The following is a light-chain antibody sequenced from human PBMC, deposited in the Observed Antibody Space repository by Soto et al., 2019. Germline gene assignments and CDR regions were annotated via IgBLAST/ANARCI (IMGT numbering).Light chain of an antibody. CDR3: QQYGSSSWT. V-gene: IGKV3-20*01. Sequence: EIVLTQSPGTLSLSPGERATLSCRASQSVSSSYLAWYQQKPGQAPRLLIYGASSRATGIPDRFSGSGSGTEFPLTISRLEAEDFAVYYCQQYGSSSWTFGQGTKVDIK. CDR2: GAS. J-gene: IGKJ1*01. CDR1: QSVSSSY.